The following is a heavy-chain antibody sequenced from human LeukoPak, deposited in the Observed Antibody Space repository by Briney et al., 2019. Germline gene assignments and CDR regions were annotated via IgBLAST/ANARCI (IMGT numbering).Heavy chain of an antibody. D-gene: IGHD4-23*01. V-gene: IGHV3-23*01. CDR3: AKADDYGGSYYFDY. J-gene: IGHJ4*02. CDR2: ISGGGGST. Sequence: GGSLRLSCAASGFTFSSYAMSWVRQAPGKGLEWVSAISGGGGSTYYADSVRGRFTISRDNSKNTLYLQMNSLRAEDTAVYYCAKADDYGGSYYFDYWGQGTLVTVSS. CDR1: GFTFSSYA.